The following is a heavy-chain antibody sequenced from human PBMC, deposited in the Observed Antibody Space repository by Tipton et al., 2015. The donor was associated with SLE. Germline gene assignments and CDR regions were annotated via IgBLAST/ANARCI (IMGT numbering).Heavy chain of an antibody. V-gene: IGHV4-39*01. CDR3: ARHADLVPGGVLPMNYYHYGMDL. CDR1: GGSISSGSHW. J-gene: IGHJ6*02. D-gene: IGHD3-10*01. Sequence: TLSLTCTVSGGSISSGSHWWGWIRQPPGKGPEWIGTLYSRGSAYSNPSLQSRVTISPDTSKNQFFLRVSSVTAADTAVYYCARHADLVPGGVLPMNYYHYGMDLWGQGTTVTVSS. CDR2: LYSRGSA.